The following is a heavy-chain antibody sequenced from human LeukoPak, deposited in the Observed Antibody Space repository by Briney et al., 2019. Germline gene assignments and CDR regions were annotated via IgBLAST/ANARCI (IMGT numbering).Heavy chain of an antibody. Sequence: GGSLRLSCAASGFTFSSYEMNWVRQAPGKGLEWVSYISSSGSSIYYADSVKGRFTISRDNSKNTLYLQMNSLRAEDTAVYYCAKDLGDSGYYYHYWGQGTLVTVSS. CDR3: AKDLGDSGYYYHY. J-gene: IGHJ4*02. V-gene: IGHV3-48*03. D-gene: IGHD3-22*01. CDR2: ISSSGSSI. CDR1: GFTFSSYE.